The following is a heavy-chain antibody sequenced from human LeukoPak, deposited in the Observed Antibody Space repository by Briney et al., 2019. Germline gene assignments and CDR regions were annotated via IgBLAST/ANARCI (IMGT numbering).Heavy chain of an antibody. V-gene: IGHV4-59*01. Sequence: GSLRLSCAGSGFIFSNYWMHWVRQAPGKGLEWIGYIYYSGSTNYNPSLKSRVTISVDTSKDQFSLKLSSVTAADTAVYYCARCGDPVSFFDYWGQGTLVTVSS. J-gene: IGHJ4*02. CDR2: IYYSGST. CDR1: GFIFSNYW. D-gene: IGHD3-10*01. CDR3: ARCGDPVSFFDY.